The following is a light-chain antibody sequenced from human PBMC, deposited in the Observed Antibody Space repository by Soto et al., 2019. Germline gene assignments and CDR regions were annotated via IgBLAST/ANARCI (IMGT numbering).Light chain of an antibody. V-gene: IGLV2-14*01. Sequence: QSVLTQPASVSGSPGQSITISCTGTSSDVGGYNYVSWYQQHPGKAPKLMIYDVSNRPSGVPNRFSGSKSGNTASLTISGLQAEDEADYYCCSYAGIYSYVFGTGTKVTVL. CDR1: SSDVGGYNY. J-gene: IGLJ1*01. CDR3: CSYAGIYSYV. CDR2: DVS.